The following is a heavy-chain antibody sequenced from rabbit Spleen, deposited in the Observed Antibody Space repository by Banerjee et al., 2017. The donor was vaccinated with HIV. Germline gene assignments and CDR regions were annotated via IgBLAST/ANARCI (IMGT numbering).Heavy chain of an antibody. D-gene: IGHD8-1*01. CDR1: GFSFSSSYY. CDR2: IYAGSSGST. V-gene: IGHV1S45*01. J-gene: IGHJ4*01. Sequence: QEQLVESGGDLVKPGTSLTLTCTASGFSFSSSYYMCWVRQAPGKGLECIACIYAGSSGSTYYASWVNGRFTISKTSSTTVTLKMTSLTAADTATYFCARDAGSYDYIDVYFNLWGPGTLVTVS. CDR3: ARDAGSYDYIDVYFNL.